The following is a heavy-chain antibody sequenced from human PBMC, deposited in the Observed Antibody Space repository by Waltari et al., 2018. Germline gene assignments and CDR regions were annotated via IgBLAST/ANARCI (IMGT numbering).Heavy chain of an antibody. D-gene: IGHD2-15*01. CDR1: GASISNGDFP. Sequence: QLPLQESGSRLLNPSQTLSLTCSFSGASISNGDFPWSWIRPPPGKGLQWIGFLYHSGSRYYNPSLKSRVSMSADRSKSQFSLKLDSVTAADTAVYYCARADCSGGSCLGFDSWGQGTLVTVSS. CDR2: LYHSGSR. V-gene: IGHV4-30-2*01. CDR3: ARADCSGGSCLGFDS. J-gene: IGHJ4*02.